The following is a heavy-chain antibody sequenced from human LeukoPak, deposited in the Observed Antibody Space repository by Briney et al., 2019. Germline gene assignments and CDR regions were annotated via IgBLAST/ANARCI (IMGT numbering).Heavy chain of an antibody. CDR1: GGSISSYY. Sequence: RSSETLSLTCSVSGGSISSYYWSWIRQSAGKGLEWIGRIYSSGSTNYSPSLKSRVTISVDTSKNQFSLKLSSVTAADTAVYYCARGREMVIPDYYYYYYYMDVWGKGTTVTVSS. J-gene: IGHJ6*03. CDR3: ARGREMVIPDYYYYYYYMDV. D-gene: IGHD3-22*01. V-gene: IGHV4-4*07. CDR2: IYSSGST.